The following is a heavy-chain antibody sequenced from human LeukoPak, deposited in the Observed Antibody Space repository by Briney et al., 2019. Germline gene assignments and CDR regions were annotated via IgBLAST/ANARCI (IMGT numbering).Heavy chain of an antibody. V-gene: IGHV3-30-3*01. CDR2: ISYDGSNK. J-gene: IGHJ4*02. CDR1: GFTVSSKY. CDR3: ARDGVGALNY. D-gene: IGHD1-26*01. Sequence: GGSLRLSCAASGFTVSSKYMSWVRQAPGKGLEWVAVISYDGSNKYYADSVKGRFTISRDNSKNTLYLQMNSLRAEDTAVYYCARDGVGALNYWGQGTLVTVSS.